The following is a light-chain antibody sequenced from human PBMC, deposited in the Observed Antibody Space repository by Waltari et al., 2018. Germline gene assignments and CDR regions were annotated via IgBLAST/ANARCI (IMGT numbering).Light chain of an antibody. V-gene: IGKV2-30*02. CDR1: QSLVQSDGNIF. CDR2: KVS. CDR3: LQSSQWPYA. Sequence: DVLLSQSPLSLAATLGTTASIPCRSSQSLVQSDGNIFLNWFHQRPGQSPRRLIYKVSNRESGVPDRSSGSGSGTDFTLKISRVEAEDVGIYYCLQSSQWPYAFGQGTKLEIK. J-gene: IGKJ2*01.